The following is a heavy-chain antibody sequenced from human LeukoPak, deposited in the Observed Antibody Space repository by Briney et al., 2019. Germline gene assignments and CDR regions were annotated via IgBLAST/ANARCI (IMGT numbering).Heavy chain of an antibody. J-gene: IGHJ6*02. CDR1: GFAFSSYA. V-gene: IGHV3-23*01. CDR3: AKGFGMDV. Sequence: GGSLRLSCAASGFAFSSYAMSWVRQAPGKGLEWVSAISGSGGSTYYADSVKGRFTISRDNSKNTLYLQMNSLRVEDTAIYHCAKGFGMDVWGQGTTVTVSS. CDR2: ISGSGGST.